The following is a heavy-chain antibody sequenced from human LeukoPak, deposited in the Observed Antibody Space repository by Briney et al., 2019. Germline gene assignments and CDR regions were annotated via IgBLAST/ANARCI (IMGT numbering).Heavy chain of an antibody. V-gene: IGHV4-39*01. CDR1: GGSISSRNYY. CDR3: ARHLFGSGYYPDY. D-gene: IGHD3-22*01. CDR2: IYYSGST. J-gene: IGHJ4*02. Sequence: SETLSLTCTVSGGSISSRNYYWGRIRQPPGKGLEWIGTIYYSGSTYYNPSLKSRVTISVDTSKNEFSLKLTSVTATDTAVYYCARHLFGSGYYPDYWGQGTLVTVSS.